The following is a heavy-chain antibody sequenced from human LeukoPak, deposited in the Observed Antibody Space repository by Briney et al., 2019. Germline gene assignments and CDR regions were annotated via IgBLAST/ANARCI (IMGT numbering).Heavy chain of an antibody. V-gene: IGHV4-4*09. CDR3: ARLSFLEYSSSFPILDV. D-gene: IGHD6-6*01. CDR2: IYTSGST. CDR1: GGSISSYY. Sequence: SETLSLTCTVSGGSISSYYWSWIRQPPGKGLEWIGYIYTSGSTNYNPSLKSRVTISVDTSKNQFSLKLSSVTAADTAVYYCARLSFLEYSSSFPILDVWGKGTTVTVSS. J-gene: IGHJ6*04.